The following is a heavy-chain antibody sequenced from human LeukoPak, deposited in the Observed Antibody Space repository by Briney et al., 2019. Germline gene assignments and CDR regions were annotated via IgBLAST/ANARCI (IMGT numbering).Heavy chain of an antibody. D-gene: IGHD3-10*01. CDR2: IWYDGSIK. V-gene: IGHV3-33*01. Sequence: GSLRLPCAASGFPFRTYGMHWVRQAPGKGLEWVAVIWYDGSIKYYADSVKGRFTISRDNSKNTLYLQMNSLRAEDTAVYYCARVVGPFDIWGQGTIVIVSS. J-gene: IGHJ3*02. CDR3: ARVVGPFDI. CDR1: GFPFRTYG.